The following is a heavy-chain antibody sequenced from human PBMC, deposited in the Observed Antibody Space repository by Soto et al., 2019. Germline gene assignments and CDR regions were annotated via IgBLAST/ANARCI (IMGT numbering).Heavy chain of an antibody. Sequence: PGGSLRLSCAASGFTSSNFWMSWVRQAPGKGLEWVANIKQDGSEKYYVDSVKGRFTISRDNAKNSLYLEMSSLRAEDTAVYFCTRDQGLKTWEGFDYWGRGTLVTVSS. V-gene: IGHV3-7*01. CDR1: GFTSSNFW. CDR2: IKQDGSEK. J-gene: IGHJ4*02. D-gene: IGHD1-26*01. CDR3: TRDQGLKTWEGFDY.